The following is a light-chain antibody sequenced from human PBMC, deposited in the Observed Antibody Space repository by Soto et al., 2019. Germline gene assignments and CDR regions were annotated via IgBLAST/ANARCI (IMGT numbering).Light chain of an antibody. J-gene: IGKJ4*01. V-gene: IGKV3-11*01. CDR1: QSVSSY. CDR3: QQRSNWLT. Sequence: EIVLTQSPATLSLSPGERATLSCRASQSVSSYLAWYQQKPGQAPRLLIYDASNRATGIPARFSGSCCGTDFTLTISTLEPEEFAVYYCQQRSNWLTFGGGTKVDVK. CDR2: DAS.